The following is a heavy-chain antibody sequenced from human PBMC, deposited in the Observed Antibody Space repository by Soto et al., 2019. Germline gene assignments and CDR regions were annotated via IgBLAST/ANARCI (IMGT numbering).Heavy chain of an antibody. D-gene: IGHD2-15*01. CDR3: ARARGARYFDY. J-gene: IGHJ4*02. Sequence: SETLSLTCAVSGGSISSSNWWSWVRQPPGKGLEWIGEIYHSGSSYCNPSLKRRVTISVDTSKNQFSQKLSSVTAADTAVYYCARARGARYFDYWGQGTLVTVSS. V-gene: IGHV4-4*02. CDR2: IYHSGSS. CDR1: GGSISSSNW.